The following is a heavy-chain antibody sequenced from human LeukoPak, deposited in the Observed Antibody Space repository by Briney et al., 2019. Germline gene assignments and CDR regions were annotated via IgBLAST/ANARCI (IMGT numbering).Heavy chain of an antibody. J-gene: IGHJ6*02. CDR2: ISYDGSNK. Sequence: GGSLRLSCAASGFTFSSYDMHWVRQAPGKGLEWVAVISYDGSNKYYADSVKGRFTISRDNSKNTLYLQMNSLRAEDTAVYYCARELGYYYYGMDVWGQGTTVTVSS. V-gene: IGHV3-30-3*01. CDR3: ARELGYYYYGMDV. D-gene: IGHD3-16*01. CDR1: GFTFSSYD.